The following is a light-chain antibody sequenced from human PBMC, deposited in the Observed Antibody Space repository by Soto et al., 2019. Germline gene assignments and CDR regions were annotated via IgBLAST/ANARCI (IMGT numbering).Light chain of an antibody. V-gene: IGKV3-20*01. CDR3: QQYGSSLTWT. CDR2: GAS. CDR1: QSVSNNY. J-gene: IGKJ1*01. Sequence: EIVLTQSPGTLSLSPGERATLSCRAIQSVSNNYLAWYQQKPGQAPRLLIYGASSRATGIPDRFSGSGSGTDFTLTISRLEPEDFAVYYCQQYGSSLTWTFGQGTKVDI.